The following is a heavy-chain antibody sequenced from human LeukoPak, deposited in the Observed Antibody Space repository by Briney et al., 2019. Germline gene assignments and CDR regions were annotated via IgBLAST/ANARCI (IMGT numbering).Heavy chain of an antibody. J-gene: IGHJ4*02. D-gene: IGHD2-15*01. CDR3: AKDLMKTGYCSGASCYGRTD. CDR2: ILYDGRNK. Sequence: LSLTCAVYGGSFSGYYWSWIRQPPGKGLEWVAVILYDGRNKYYGDSVEGRFTISRDNSKNTVYLEMNSLRAEDTAVYYCAKDLMKTGYCSGASCYGRTDWGQGTLVTVSS. CDR1: GGSFSGYY. V-gene: IGHV3-30*18.